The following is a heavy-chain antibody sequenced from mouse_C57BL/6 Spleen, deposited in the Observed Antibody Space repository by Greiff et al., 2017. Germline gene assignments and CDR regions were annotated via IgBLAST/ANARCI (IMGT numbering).Heavy chain of an antibody. V-gene: IGHV5-9-1*02. D-gene: IGHD1-1*01. J-gene: IGHJ4*01. CDR3: TRDRDYYGSSYYYAMDY. CDR1: GFTFSSYA. Sequence: EVQGVESGEGLVKPGGSLKLSCAASGFTFSSYAMSWVRQTPEKRLEWVAYISSGGDYIYYADTVKGRFTISRDNARNTLYLQMSSLKSEDTAMYYCTRDRDYYGSSYYYAMDYWGQGTSVTVSS. CDR2: ISSGGDYI.